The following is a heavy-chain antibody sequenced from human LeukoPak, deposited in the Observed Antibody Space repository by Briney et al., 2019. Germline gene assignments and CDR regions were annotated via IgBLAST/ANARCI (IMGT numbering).Heavy chain of an antibody. CDR2: IIPILGIA. J-gene: IGHJ4*02. Sequence: SVKVSCKASGGTFSSYAISWVRQAPGQGLEWMGRIIPILGIANYAQKFQGRVTMTRNTSISTAYMGLSSLRSEDTAVYYCARGSDWGQGTLVTVSS. D-gene: IGHD3-3*01. CDR3: ARGSD. V-gene: IGHV1-69*04. CDR1: GGTFSSYA.